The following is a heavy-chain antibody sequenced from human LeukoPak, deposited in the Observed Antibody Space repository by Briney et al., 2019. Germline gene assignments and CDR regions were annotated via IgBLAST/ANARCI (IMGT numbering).Heavy chain of an antibody. J-gene: IGHJ4*02. V-gene: IGHV1-69*04. CDR1: GGTFSSNA. CDR3: ARGGIVVVTAIYFDY. D-gene: IGHD2-21*02. Sequence: SVKVSCKASGGTFSSNAISWVRQAPGQGLEWMGRIIPILGIANYAQKFQGRVTITADKSTSTAYMELSSLRSEDTAVYYCARGGIVVVTAIYFDYWGQGTLVTVSS. CDR2: IIPILGIA.